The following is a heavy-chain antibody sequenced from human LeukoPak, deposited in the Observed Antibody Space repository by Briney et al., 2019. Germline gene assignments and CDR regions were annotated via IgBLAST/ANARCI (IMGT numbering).Heavy chain of an antibody. J-gene: IGHJ3*02. CDR1: GFRFSSYS. V-gene: IGHV3-48*01. Sequence: GGSLRLSCAASGFRFSSYSMNWVRQAPGKGLEWVSYISHTGSTMSYADSVKGRFTISRDNSKNTLYLQMNSLRAEDTAVYYCARASYCGGDCFSGAFDIWGQGTMVTVSS. CDR3: ARASYCGGDCFSGAFDI. CDR2: ISHTGSTM. D-gene: IGHD2-21*02.